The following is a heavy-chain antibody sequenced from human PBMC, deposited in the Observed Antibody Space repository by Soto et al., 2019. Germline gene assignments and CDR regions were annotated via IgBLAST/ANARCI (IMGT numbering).Heavy chain of an antibody. CDR2: IYYTGST. J-gene: IGHJ4*02. CDR3: AREFSNSPEAFDS. CDR1: GGSVNSDNFY. V-gene: IGHV4-61*01. Sequence: SETLSLTCTVSGGSVNSDNFYWSWIRQPPGRGLEWIGYIYYTGSTNYNPSLKSRVAISIDTSRNQFSLKLSSVTAADTAVYYCAREFSNSPEAFDSWGQGSLVTVSS. D-gene: IGHD6-6*01.